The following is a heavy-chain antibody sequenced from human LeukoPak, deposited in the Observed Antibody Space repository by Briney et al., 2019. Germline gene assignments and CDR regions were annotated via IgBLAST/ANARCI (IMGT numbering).Heavy chain of an antibody. D-gene: IGHD6-6*01. CDR1: GYTFTSYG. CDR3: AREVRGAARPYYYYYGMDV. V-gene: IGHV1-18*01. J-gene: IGHJ6*02. CDR2: ISAYNGNT. Sequence: GASVTVSCKASGYTFTSYGISWVRQAPGQGLEWMGWISAYNGNTNYAQKLQGRVTMTTDTSTSTAYMELRSLRSDDTAVYYCAREVRGAARPYYYYYGMDVWGRGTTVTVSS.